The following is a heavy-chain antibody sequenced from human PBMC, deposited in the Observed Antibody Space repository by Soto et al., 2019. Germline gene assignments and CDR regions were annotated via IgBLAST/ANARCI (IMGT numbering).Heavy chain of an antibody. D-gene: IGHD3-9*01. Sequence: QLQLQESGSGLVKPSQTLSLTCAVSGGSISSGGYSWSWIRQPPGKGLEWIGYIYHSGNTYYNPSLNTCVTISTYRSKNPFSLKLSVVTAADTAVDYCARAAVHYFYWLPNYYYYYAMDVWGQGTTVTFSS. V-gene: IGHV4-30-2*01. CDR2: IYHSGNT. CDR3: ARAAVHYFYWLPNYYYYYAMDV. CDR1: GGSISSGGYS. J-gene: IGHJ6*02.